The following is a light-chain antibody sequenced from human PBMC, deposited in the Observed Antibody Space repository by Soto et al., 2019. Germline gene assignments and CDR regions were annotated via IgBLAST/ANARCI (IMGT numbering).Light chain of an antibody. V-gene: IGKV3-20*01. CDR2: GAS. CDR1: QSISSSY. Sequence: ESVLTQSPGTLSLSPGERATLSCRASQSISSSYLAWYQQKPGQAPRPLMYGASSRATGIPDRFSGSGSGTDFTLTISRLEPEDFAVYYGQQYGSAPPFTFGPGTNVYI. J-gene: IGKJ3*01. CDR3: QQYGSAPPFT.